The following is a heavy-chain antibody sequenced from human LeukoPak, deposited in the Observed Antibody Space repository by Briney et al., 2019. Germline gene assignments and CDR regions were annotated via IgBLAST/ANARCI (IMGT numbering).Heavy chain of an antibody. CDR3: ARDREGGWSFDY. V-gene: IGHV3-7*01. D-gene: IGHD6-19*01. Sequence: GGSLRLSCAASGFTFSTYWMSWVRQAPGKGLEWVANIKEDGSETYYMDSVKGRFTISRDNAQNSLYLQMDSLRAEDTAVYYCARDREGGWSFDYWGQGTLVTASS. CDR1: GFTFSTYW. CDR2: IKEDGSET. J-gene: IGHJ4*02.